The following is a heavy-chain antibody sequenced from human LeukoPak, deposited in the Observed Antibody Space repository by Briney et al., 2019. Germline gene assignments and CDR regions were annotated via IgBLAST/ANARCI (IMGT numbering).Heavy chain of an antibody. CDR3: ARDLGGDLYYYYYGMDV. V-gene: IGHV6-1*01. Sequence: SQTLSLTCAIPGDSVSSNSAAWNWIRQSPSRGLEWLGRTYYRSKWYNDYAVSVKSRITINPDTSKNQFSLQLNSVTPEDTAVYYCARDLGGDLYYYYYGMDVWGQGTTVTVSS. CDR2: TYYRSKWYN. J-gene: IGHJ6*02. D-gene: IGHD2-21*01. CDR1: GDSVSSNSAA.